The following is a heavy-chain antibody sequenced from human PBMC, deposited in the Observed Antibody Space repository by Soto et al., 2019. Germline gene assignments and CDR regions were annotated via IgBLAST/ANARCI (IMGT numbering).Heavy chain of an antibody. Sequence: SETLSLTCTVSGGSIGTYYWSWIRQPPGKGLEWIGYIYYSGSTNYNPSLKSRVTISVDTSKNQFSLKLSSVTAADTAVYYCARRYSSGFDYWGQGTLVTVSS. J-gene: IGHJ4*02. V-gene: IGHV4-59*01. CDR3: ARRYSSGFDY. CDR1: GGSIGTYY. D-gene: IGHD6-19*01. CDR2: IYYSGST.